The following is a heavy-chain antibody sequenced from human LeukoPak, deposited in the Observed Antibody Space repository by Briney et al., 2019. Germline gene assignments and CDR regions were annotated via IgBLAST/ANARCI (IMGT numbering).Heavy chain of an antibody. CDR2: IYYSGST. Sequence: PSETLALTCAVSGGSISSTSYYWGWLRHPPGKGLEWIGSIYYSGSTYYNPSLKSRLIISVDTSKNQFSLKLSSVTAADTAVYYCALASAGPTDYWGQGTLVTVSS. V-gene: IGHV4-39*01. CDR1: GGSISSTSYY. J-gene: IGHJ4*02. D-gene: IGHD6-13*01. CDR3: ALASAGPTDY.